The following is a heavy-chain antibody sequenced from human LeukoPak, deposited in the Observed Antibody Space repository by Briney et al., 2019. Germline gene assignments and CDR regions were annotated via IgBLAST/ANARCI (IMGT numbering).Heavy chain of an antibody. CDR1: GGSISSYY. J-gene: IGHJ4*02. CDR3: ARSVFTTSSHPYFCDF. D-gene: IGHD3-22*01. Sequence: SETLSLTCTVSGGSISSYYWSWIRQPPGKGLEWIGYIQYSGSSNYNPSLKSRVTISVDTSKNQFSLRVTSVTAADTAVYYCARSVFTTSSHPYFCDFWGQGTLVTVSS. V-gene: IGHV4-59*01. CDR2: IQYSGSS.